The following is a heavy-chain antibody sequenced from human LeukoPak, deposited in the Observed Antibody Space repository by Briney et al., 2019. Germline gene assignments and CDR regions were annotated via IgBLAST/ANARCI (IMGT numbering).Heavy chain of an antibody. CDR1: GFTFSENR. CDR3: AIFSSVNYLKEPFNI. V-gene: IGHV3-7*01. D-gene: IGHD3-22*01. CDR2: IKPDGSEK. J-gene: IGHJ3*02. Sequence: GGSLRLSCEASGFTFSENRLSWVRQTPGKGLEWVAKIKPDGSEKSYVDSVKGRFTISRDNAKNTLYLQMSGLRKEDTALYYCAIFSSVNYLKEPFNIWGQGTMVTVSS.